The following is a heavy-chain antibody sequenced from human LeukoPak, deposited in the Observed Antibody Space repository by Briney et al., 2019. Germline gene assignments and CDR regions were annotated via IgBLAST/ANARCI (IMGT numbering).Heavy chain of an antibody. V-gene: IGHV1-2*04. CDR3: ARSQYDEVPAAYNWFDP. D-gene: IGHD2-2*01. J-gene: IGHJ5*02. CDR2: INPNSGGT. CDR1: GYTFTGYY. Sequence: ASVKVSCKASGYTFTGYYMHWVRQAPGQGLEWMGWINPNSGGTNYAQKFQGWVTMTRDTSISTAYMELSRLRSDDTAVYYCARSQYDEVPAAYNWFDPWGQGTLVTVSS.